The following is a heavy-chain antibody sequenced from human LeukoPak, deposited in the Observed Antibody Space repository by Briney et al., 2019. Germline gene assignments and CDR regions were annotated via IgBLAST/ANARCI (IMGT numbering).Heavy chain of an antibody. CDR2: ISYGGTT. J-gene: IGHJ4*02. D-gene: IGHD2-15*01. V-gene: IGHV3-69-1*01. CDR3: ARELGYCSGGSCYAYFDS. CDR1: GFSFNYFS. Sequence: GGSLRLSCAASGFSFNYFSMNWVRQAPGEGLELVSFISYGGTTHYADSVKGRFSISRDTAKNSLFLQMNSLRDEDTAVYYCARELGYCSGGSCYAYFDSWGQGTLVTVSS.